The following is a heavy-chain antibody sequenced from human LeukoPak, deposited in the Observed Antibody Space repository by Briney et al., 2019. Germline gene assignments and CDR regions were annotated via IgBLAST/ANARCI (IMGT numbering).Heavy chain of an antibody. D-gene: IGHD5-18*01. J-gene: IGHJ4*02. CDR3: ARAGYSYGLDY. V-gene: IGHV3-33*01. Sequence: PRGSLRFSCAASGFTFSSYGMHWVRQAPGKGLEWVAVIWYDGSNKYYADSVKGRFTISRDNSKNTLYLQMNSLRAEDTAVYYCARAGYSYGLDYWGQGTLVTVSS. CDR2: IWYDGSNK. CDR1: GFTFSSYG.